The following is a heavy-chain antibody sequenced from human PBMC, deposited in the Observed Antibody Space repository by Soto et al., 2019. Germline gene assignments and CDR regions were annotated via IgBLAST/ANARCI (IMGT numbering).Heavy chain of an antibody. CDR2: MKSKTDGGTT. V-gene: IGHV3-15*01. D-gene: IGHD3-10*01. CDR1: GFTISDVW. Sequence: GGSLRLSCAASGFTISDVWMSWVRQAPGKGLEWVGRMKSKTDGGTTDYAAPVKGRFTISRDDSKNTLILQMNSLKTEDTALYYCTTDRFNWGQGTLVTVSS. J-gene: IGHJ4*02. CDR3: TTDRFN.